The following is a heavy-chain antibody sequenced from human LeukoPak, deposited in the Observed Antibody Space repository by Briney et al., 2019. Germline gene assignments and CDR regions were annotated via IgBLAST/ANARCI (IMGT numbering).Heavy chain of an antibody. Sequence: ASVKVSCKASGYTFTSYAMHWVRQAPGQRLEWMGWINAATGNTKYSQEFQGRVTMTRDTSTSTVYMELSSLRSEDTAVYFCARDGTPAFYYYMDVWGKGTTVTISS. J-gene: IGHJ6*03. CDR2: INAATGNT. CDR3: ARDGTPAFYYYMDV. V-gene: IGHV1-3*03. CDR1: GYTFTSYA.